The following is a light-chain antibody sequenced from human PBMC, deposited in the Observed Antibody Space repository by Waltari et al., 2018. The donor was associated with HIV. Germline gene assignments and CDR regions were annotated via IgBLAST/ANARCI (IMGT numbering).Light chain of an antibody. V-gene: IGKV4-1*01. CDR2: WAS. CDR3: QQYYTVRPT. J-gene: IGKJ4*01. Sequence: DIVMTQSPDSLAVSLGERATFNCRSSRTVLSNSDNRNYLAWYQQKTGQSPNVLIYWASTRQSGVPDRFSASGSWTNFSLTISSLQAADVAVYYCQQYYTVRPTFGGGTKVEIK. CDR1: RTVLSNSDNRNY.